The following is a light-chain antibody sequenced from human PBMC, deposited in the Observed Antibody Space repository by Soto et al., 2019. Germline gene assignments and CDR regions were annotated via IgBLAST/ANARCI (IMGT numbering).Light chain of an antibody. CDR1: SSDVGGYNY. CDR2: DVT. Sequence: QSALTQPASVSGSPGQSITISCTGTSSDVGGYNYVSWYQQHPGKAPKLMIYDVTTRPSGVSNRFSGSNSGNTASLTISGLQAEDEADYYCSSYTNNRTLVFGTGTKLTVL. J-gene: IGLJ1*01. CDR3: SSYTNNRTLV. V-gene: IGLV2-14*01.